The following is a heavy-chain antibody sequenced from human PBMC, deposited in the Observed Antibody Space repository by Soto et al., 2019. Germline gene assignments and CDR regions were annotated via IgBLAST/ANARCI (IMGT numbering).Heavy chain of an antibody. D-gene: IGHD3-22*01. Sequence: QVQLVESGGGVVQPGRSLRLSCAASGFTFSSYGMHWVRQAPGKGLEWVAVIWYDGSNKYYADSVKGRFTISRDNSKKALYLQMNSLRAEDTAVYYCGSSGYGDAFDIWGQGKMVTVSS. CDR1: GFTFSSYG. CDR2: IWYDGSNK. J-gene: IGHJ3*02. CDR3: GSSGYGDAFDI. V-gene: IGHV3-33*01.